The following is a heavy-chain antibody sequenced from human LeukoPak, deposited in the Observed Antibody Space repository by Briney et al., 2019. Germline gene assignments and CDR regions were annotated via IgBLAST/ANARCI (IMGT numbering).Heavy chain of an antibody. CDR1: GFTFSSYW. Sequence: PGGSLRLSCAASGFTFSSYWMHWVRQAPGKGLEWVAVISYDGSNKYYADSVKGRFTISRDNSKNTLYLQMNSLRAEDTAVYYCARDLRDIVVVPAAWTYYYYGMDVWGKGTTVTVSS. J-gene: IGHJ6*04. V-gene: IGHV3-30*03. CDR2: ISYDGSNK. D-gene: IGHD2-2*01. CDR3: ARDLRDIVVVPAAWTYYYYGMDV.